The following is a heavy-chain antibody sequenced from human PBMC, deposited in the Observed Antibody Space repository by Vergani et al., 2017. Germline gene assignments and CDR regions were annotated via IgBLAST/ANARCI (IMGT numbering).Heavy chain of an antibody. CDR1: GGSVSSGSYY. D-gene: IGHD3-22*01. Sequence: QVQLQESGPGLVKPSETLSLTCTVSGGSVSSGSYYWSWIRQPPGKGLEWIGYIYYSGSTNYNPSLKSRVTISVDTSKNQFSLKLSSVTAADTAVYYCARGSHYYYDSSGYYSDAFDIWGQGTMVTVSS. CDR2: IYYSGST. J-gene: IGHJ3*02. CDR3: ARGSHYYYDSSGYYSDAFDI. V-gene: IGHV4-61*01.